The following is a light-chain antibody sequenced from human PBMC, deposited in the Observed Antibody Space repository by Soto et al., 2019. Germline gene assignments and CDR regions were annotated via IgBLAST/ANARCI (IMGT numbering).Light chain of an antibody. CDR1: SSNIGSNF. CDR2: RNN. V-gene: IGLV1-47*01. J-gene: IGLJ2*01. CDR3: AAWDDSLSGVV. Sequence: QSVLTQPPSASGTPGQRVTISCSGSSSNIGSNFIYWYQQLPGTAPKLLIYRNNERPSGVPDRFSGSKSGTSASQAISGLRSEDEADYHCAAWDDSLSGVVFGGGTKLTVL.